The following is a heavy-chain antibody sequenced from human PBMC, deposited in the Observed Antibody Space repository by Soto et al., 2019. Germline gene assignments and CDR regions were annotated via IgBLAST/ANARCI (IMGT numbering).Heavy chain of an antibody. CDR2: ISWNSGSI. CDR1: GFTFDDYA. J-gene: IGHJ4*02. CDR3: AKDRGLVLSFYFDY. Sequence: EVQLVESGGGLVQPGRSLRLSCAASGFTFDDYAMHWVRQAPGKGLEWVSGISWNSGSIGYADSVKGRFTISRDNAKNSLCLPMNSLRAEDTALYYCAKDRGLVLSFYFDYWGQGTLVTVSS. D-gene: IGHD6-19*01. V-gene: IGHV3-9*01.